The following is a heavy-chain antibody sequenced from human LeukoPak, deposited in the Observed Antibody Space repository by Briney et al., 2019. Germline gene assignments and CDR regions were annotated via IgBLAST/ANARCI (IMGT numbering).Heavy chain of an antibody. CDR2: IYYSGST. CDR3: TRGDYSDAHWFDP. CDR1: GGSISSGDYY. V-gene: IGHV4-30-4*01. Sequence: SETLSLTCTVSGGSISSGDYYWSWIRLPPGKGLEWIGYIYYSGSTYYDPSLKSRVTISVDTSKNQFSLKLSSVTAADTAVYYCTRGDYSDAHWFDPRGQGTLVTVSS. D-gene: IGHD4-17*01. J-gene: IGHJ5*02.